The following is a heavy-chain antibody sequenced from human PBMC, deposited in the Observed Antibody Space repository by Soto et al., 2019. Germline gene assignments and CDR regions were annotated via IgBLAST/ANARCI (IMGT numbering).Heavy chain of an antibody. Sequence: SETLSLTCTVSGCNISSYYLSWVRQPPGKGLEWIGYIYYSGSTNYNPSLKSRVTISVDTSKNQFSLKLSSVTAADTAVYYCARGDGFGWFYYFDYWGQGTLVTVSS. J-gene: IGHJ4*02. CDR1: GCNISSYY. D-gene: IGHD3-16*01. CDR3: ARGDGFGWFYYFDY. V-gene: IGHV4-59*01. CDR2: IYYSGST.